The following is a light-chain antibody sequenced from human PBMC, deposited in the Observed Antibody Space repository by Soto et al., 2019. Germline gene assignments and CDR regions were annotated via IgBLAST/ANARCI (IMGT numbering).Light chain of an antibody. CDR2: GAS. J-gene: IGKJ4*01. Sequence: DIQMTQSPSSLSASVGDRVTITCRASQSTSSYLIWYQQKPGEAPKLLIYGASSLYSGIPSRFSGSGSGTEFILTINSLQPEDFATYYCQQSYSNPITFGGGTKVEIK. CDR3: QQSYSNPIT. V-gene: IGKV1-39*01. CDR1: QSTSSY.